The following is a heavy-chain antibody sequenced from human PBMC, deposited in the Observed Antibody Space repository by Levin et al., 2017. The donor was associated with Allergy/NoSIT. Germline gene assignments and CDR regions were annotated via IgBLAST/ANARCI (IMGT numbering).Heavy chain of an antibody. CDR1: GYSFTSYW. CDR2: IDPSDSYT. V-gene: IGHV5-10-1*01. CDR3: ARHHSMGDAVAGTRAFDI. J-gene: IGHJ3*02. D-gene: IGHD6-19*01. Sequence: GESLKISCKGSGYSFTSYWISWVRQMPGKGLEWMGRIDPSDSYTNYSPSFQGHVTISADKSISTAYLQWSSLKASDTAMYYCARHHSMGDAVAGTRAFDIWGQGTMVTVSS.